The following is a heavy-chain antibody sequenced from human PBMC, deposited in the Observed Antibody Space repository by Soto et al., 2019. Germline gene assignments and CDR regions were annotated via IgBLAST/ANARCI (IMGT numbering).Heavy chain of an antibody. CDR2: IIPILGIA. J-gene: IGHJ4*02. D-gene: IGHD4-17*01. CDR3: ATEDYGFGY. V-gene: IGHV1-69*02. CDR1: GGTFSSYT. Sequence: QVKLVQSGAEVKKPGSSVKVSCKASGGTFSSYTISWVRQAPGQGLEWMGRIIPILGIANYAQKFQGRVTITADKATSTADMELSSRRAEDTAVYYWATEDYGFGYWGQGTLVTVSS.